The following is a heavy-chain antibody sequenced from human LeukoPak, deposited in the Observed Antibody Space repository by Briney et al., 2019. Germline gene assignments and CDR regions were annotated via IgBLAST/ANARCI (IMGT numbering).Heavy chain of an antibody. CDR1: GYTFTSYG. V-gene: IGHV1-18*01. Sequence: ASVKVSCKASGYTFTSYGISWVRQAPGQVLAWMGWISAYNGNTNYAQKLQGRVTMTTDTSTSTAYMELRSLRSDDTAVYYCARDSAPYGSGSAFDYWGQGTLVTVSS. CDR3: ARDSAPYGSGSAFDY. D-gene: IGHD3-10*01. J-gene: IGHJ4*02. CDR2: ISAYNGNT.